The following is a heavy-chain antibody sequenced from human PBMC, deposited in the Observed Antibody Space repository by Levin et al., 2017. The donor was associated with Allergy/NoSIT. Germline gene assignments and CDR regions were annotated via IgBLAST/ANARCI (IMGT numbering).Heavy chain of an antibody. CDR3: ARQLGNFWSGYNYFDY. V-gene: IGHV3-48*03. Sequence: SCAASGFTFSSYEMNWVRRAPGKGLEWVSYISSTGSTIYSADSVQGRFTISRDNAKNSLYLHMNSLRAEYTAVYYCARQLGNFWSGYNYFDYWGQGTRVTVTS. J-gene: IGHJ4*02. CDR1: GFTFSSYE. D-gene: IGHD3-3*01. CDR2: ISSTGSTI.